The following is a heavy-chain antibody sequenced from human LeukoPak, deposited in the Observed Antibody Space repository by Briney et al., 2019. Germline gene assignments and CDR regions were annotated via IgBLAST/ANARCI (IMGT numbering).Heavy chain of an antibody. CDR3: ARVSGLWSADYYYYMDV. J-gene: IGHJ6*03. CDR2: INPGDGST. D-gene: IGHD5-18*01. V-gene: IGHV1-46*03. Sequence: GASVKVSCKTSGYAFTNDYMHWVRQAPGQGLEWMGVINPGDGSTNYAQKFQGRVTMTRDTSTSTIYMELSSLRSEDTAVYYCARVSGLWSADYYYYMDVWGKGTTVTVSS. CDR1: GYAFTNDY.